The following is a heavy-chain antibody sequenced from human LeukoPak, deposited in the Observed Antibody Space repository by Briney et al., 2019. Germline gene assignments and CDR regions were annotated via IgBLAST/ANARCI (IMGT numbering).Heavy chain of an antibody. Sequence: QPSETLSLTCTVSGGSISRYYWSWIRQPPGKGREWMGYMYTSGSTNYNPSLTNRVTISVDTTKNQFSLKLSSVTAADTAVYYCARRSNFWSGYYLSWFDPWGQGTLVTVSS. D-gene: IGHD3-3*01. CDR1: GGSISRYY. V-gene: IGHV4-4*09. J-gene: IGHJ5*02. CDR2: MYTSGST. CDR3: ARRSNFWSGYYLSWFDP.